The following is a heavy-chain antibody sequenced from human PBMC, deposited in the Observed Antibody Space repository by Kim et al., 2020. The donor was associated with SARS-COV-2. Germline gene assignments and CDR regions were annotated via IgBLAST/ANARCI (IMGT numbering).Heavy chain of an antibody. CDR3: TRPPYHYDSSGSSP. V-gene: IGHV3-73*01. Sequence: AASVKGRFTISRDDSKNTAYLQMNSLKIEDTAVYYCTRPPYHYDSSGSSPWGQGTLVTVSS. D-gene: IGHD3-22*01. J-gene: IGHJ5*02.